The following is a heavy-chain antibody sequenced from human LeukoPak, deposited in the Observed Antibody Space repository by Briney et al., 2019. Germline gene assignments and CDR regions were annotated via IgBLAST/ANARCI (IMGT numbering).Heavy chain of an antibody. Sequence: ASVKVSCKASGYTFTGYYMHWVRQAPGQGLEWMGWINPNSGGTNYAQKFQGRVTMTRDTSISTAYMELSRLRSDDTAVYYCARPSRRGVVVPAAMHYYYYYMDVWGKGTTVTVSS. CDR2: INPNSGGT. V-gene: IGHV1-2*02. D-gene: IGHD2-2*01. CDR3: ARPSRRGVVVPAAMHYYYYYMDV. J-gene: IGHJ6*03. CDR1: GYTFTGYY.